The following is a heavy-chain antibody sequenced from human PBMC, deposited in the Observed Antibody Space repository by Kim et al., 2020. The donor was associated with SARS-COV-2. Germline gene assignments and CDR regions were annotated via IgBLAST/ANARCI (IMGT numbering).Heavy chain of an antibody. V-gene: IGHV4-4*02. CDR2: IYHSGST. CDR1: GGSISSSNW. D-gene: IGHD3-10*01. Sequence: SETLSLTCAVSGGSISSSNWWSWVRQPPGKGLEWIGGIYHSGSTNYNPSLKSRVTISVDKSKNQFSLKLSSVTAADTAVYYCASSSVPRGFDYWGQGTLVTVSS. J-gene: IGHJ4*02. CDR3: ASSSVPRGFDY.